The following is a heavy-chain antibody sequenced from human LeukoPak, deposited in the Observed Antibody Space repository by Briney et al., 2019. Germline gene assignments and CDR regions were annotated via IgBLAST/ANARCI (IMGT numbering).Heavy chain of an antibody. CDR1: GGTFSSYA. V-gene: IGHV1-69*04. CDR2: IIPIFGIA. CDR3: ARGRFRTDSSDAFDI. D-gene: IGHD3-22*01. Sequence: GASVKVSCKASGGTFSSYAISWVRQAPGQGLEWMGRIIPIFGIANYAQKFQGRVTITADKSTSTAYMELSSLRSEDTAVYYCARGRFRTDSSDAFDIWGQGTMVTASS. J-gene: IGHJ3*02.